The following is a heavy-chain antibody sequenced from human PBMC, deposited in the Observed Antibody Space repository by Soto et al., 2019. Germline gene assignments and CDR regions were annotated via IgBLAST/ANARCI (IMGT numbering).Heavy chain of an antibody. Sequence: QVQLMESGGGVVQPGRSLRLSCAASGFTFSSYGMYWVRQAPSRGLEWVAVISYDGIRKLYGDSVKGRFTISRDNSQNTVYLQMNSLRAEDTAVYYCVKDRRTEAYGMEVWGQGTTVTVSS. CDR3: VKDRRTEAYGMEV. D-gene: IGHD2-21*01. J-gene: IGHJ6*02. CDR1: GFTFSSYG. CDR2: ISYDGIRK. V-gene: IGHV3-30*18.